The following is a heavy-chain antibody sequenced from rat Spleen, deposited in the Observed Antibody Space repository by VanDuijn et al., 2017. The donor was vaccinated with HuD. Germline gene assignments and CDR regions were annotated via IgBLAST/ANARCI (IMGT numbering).Heavy chain of an antibody. D-gene: IGHD1-12*02. CDR1: GFTFINYY. CDR2: ISTGGGNI. Sequence: EVHLVESGGGLVQPGRSMKLSCAASGFTFINYYMTWVRQAPTKGLEWVASISTGGGNIYYRDSVKGRFTVSRDNAENTVYLQMNSLRSDDTATYYCARGDGLSDYWGQGVMVTVSS. J-gene: IGHJ2*01. V-gene: IGHV5-25*01. CDR3: ARGDGLSDY.